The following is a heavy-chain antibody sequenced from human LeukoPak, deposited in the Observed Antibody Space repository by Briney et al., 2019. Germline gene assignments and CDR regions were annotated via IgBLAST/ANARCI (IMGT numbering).Heavy chain of an antibody. CDR2: IYYSGST. CDR3: ARHGSIAARTGFDY. D-gene: IGHD6-6*01. Sequence: SETLSLTCAVYGGSFSGYYWSWIRQPPGKGLEWIGYIYYSGSTNYNPSLKSRVTISVDTSKNQFSLKLSSVTAADTAVYYCARHGSIAARTGFDYWGQGTLVTVSS. J-gene: IGHJ4*02. V-gene: IGHV4-59*08. CDR1: GGSFSGYY.